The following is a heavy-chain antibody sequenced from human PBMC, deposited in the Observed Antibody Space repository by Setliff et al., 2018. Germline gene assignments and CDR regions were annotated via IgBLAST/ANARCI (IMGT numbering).Heavy chain of an antibody. CDR3: ARGSRFGTIVYKGDYYMDV. CDR2: INTNTGNP. D-gene: IGHD3-10*01. CDR1: GYTFTNYA. V-gene: IGHV7-4-1*02. Sequence: VASVKVSCKASGYTFTNYAMTWMRQAPGQGLEYMGWINTNTGNPIYAQGFTGRFVFSLDTSVSTAYLQISSPKSEDTAVYYCARGSRFGTIVYKGDYYMDVWGKGTTVTVSS. J-gene: IGHJ6*03.